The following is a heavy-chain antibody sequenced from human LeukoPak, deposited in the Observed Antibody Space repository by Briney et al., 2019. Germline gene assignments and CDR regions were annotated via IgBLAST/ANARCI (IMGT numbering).Heavy chain of an antibody. CDR2: IYYSGST. CDR3: ARGPTRRRKITMVRGVIIPIDY. V-gene: IGHV4-39*07. Sequence: SETLSLTCTVSGGSISSSSYYWGWIRQPPGKGLEWIGSIYYSGSTYYHPSLKSRVTISVDTSKNQFSLKLSSVTAADTAVYYCARGPTRRRKITMVRGVIIPIDYWGQGALVTVSS. CDR1: GGSISSSSYY. D-gene: IGHD3-10*01. J-gene: IGHJ4*02.